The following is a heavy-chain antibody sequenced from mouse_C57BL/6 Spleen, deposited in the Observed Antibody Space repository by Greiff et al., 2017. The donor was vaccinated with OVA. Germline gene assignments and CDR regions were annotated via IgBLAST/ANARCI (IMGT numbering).Heavy chain of an antibody. Sequence: QVQLQQPGAELVKPGASVKLSCKASGYTFTSYWMQWVKQRPGQGLEWIGEIDPSDSYTNYNQKFKGKATLTVDTSSSTAYMQLSSLTSEDSAVYYCARVGRYDSNYPDVWGTGTTVTVSS. CDR1: GYTFTSYW. CDR2: IDPSDSYT. J-gene: IGHJ1*03. CDR3: ARVGRYDSNYPDV. V-gene: IGHV1-50*01. D-gene: IGHD2-5*01.